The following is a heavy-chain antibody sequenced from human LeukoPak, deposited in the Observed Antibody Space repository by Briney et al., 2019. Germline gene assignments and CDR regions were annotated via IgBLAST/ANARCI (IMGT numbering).Heavy chain of an antibody. CDR2: IYYSGST. J-gene: IGHJ4*03. CDR3: ATRGTPLRFLEWLTHFDY. D-gene: IGHD3-3*01. Sequence: SETLSLTCTVSGGSISSSNYYWGWIRQPPGKGLEWIGSIYYSGSTYYNPSLESRVTISVDTSKNQFSLKLSSVTAADTAVYYCATRGTPLRFLEWLTHFDYWGQGTTVTVSS. V-gene: IGHV4-39*01. CDR1: GGSISSSNYY.